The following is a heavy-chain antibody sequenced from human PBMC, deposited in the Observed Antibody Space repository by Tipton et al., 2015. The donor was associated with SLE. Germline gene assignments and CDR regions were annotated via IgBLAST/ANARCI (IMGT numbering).Heavy chain of an antibody. CDR2: INHSGST. D-gene: IGHD3-16*01. V-gene: IGHV4-34*01. CDR3: ARATGGAFDI. Sequence: SLTCAVYGGSFSGYYWSWIRQPPGKGLEWIGEINHSGSTNYNPSLKSRVTISVDTSKNQFSLKLSSVTAADTAVYYCARATGGAFDIWGQGTMVTVSS. CDR1: GGSFSGYY. J-gene: IGHJ3*02.